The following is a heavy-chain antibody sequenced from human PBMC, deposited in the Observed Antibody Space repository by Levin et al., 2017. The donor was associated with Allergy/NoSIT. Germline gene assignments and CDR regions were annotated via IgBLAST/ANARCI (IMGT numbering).Heavy chain of an antibody. D-gene: IGHD6-19*01. CDR3: AKDHPSSGWPAFEY. J-gene: IGHJ4*02. CDR1: GFTFSRYA. V-gene: IGHV3-23*01. CDR2: VNNGGNS. Sequence: GESLKISCAASGFTFSRYAMSWVRQAPGRGLEWVASVNNGGNSYYGGAVQGRFTVSRDNSKNTLDLQMNSLRDDDTAIYYCAKDHPSSGWPAFEYWGQGILVTVSS.